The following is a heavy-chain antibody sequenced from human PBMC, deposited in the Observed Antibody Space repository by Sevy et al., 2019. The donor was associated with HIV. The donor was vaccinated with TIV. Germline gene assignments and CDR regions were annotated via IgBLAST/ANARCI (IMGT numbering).Heavy chain of an antibody. CDR2: ISAYNGNT. D-gene: IGHD4-17*01. V-gene: IGHV1-18*01. CDR3: ARDRKYGDYSRIDY. CDR1: GYTFTSYG. Sequence: ASVKVSCKASGYTFTSYGISWVRQAPGQGLEWMGWISAYNGNTNYAQKLQGRVTMTTDTSTSTAHMELRSLRSDDTAVYYCARDRKYGDYSRIDYWGQGTLVTVSS. J-gene: IGHJ4*02.